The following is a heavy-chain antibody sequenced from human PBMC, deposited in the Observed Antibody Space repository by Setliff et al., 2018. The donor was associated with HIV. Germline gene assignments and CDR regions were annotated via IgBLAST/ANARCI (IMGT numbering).Heavy chain of an antibody. J-gene: IGHJ4*02. D-gene: IGHD6-19*01. CDR1: GFNFNTYS. Sequence: SLRLSCAASGFNFNTYSMSWVRQAPGKGLEWVSSISSSGTYIYYADSMKGRFTISRDKAGNSLYLQLNNVRAEDTAVYYCTRMIPPRSNKYSSGWFDYWGQGTLVTAPQ. CDR2: ISSSGTYI. V-gene: IGHV3-21*01. CDR3: TRMIPPRSNKYSSGWFDY.